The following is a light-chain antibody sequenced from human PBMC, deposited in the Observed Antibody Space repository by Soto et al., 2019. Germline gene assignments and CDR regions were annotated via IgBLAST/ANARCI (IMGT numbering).Light chain of an antibody. CDR2: DAS. CDR1: QSISSW. V-gene: IGKV1-5*01. J-gene: IGKJ3*01. Sequence: DIQMTQSPSTLSASVGDRVTITCRASQSISSWLAWYQQKPGKAPKLLIYDASSLESGVPSRFSGSGSGTEFTLTISSVQPAEFATYYCQQYNSYITFGPGTKVDIK. CDR3: QQYNSYIT.